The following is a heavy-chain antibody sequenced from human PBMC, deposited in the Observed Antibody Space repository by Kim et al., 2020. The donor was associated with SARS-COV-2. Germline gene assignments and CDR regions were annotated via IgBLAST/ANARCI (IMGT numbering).Heavy chain of an antibody. CDR3: ARDRGAAAGYWFDP. V-gene: IGHV4-4*02. CDR1: GGSISSSNW. J-gene: IGHJ5*02. CDR2: IYHSGST. Sequence: SETLSLTCAVSGGSISSSNWWSWVRQPPGKGLEWIGEIYHSGSTNYNPSLKSRVTISVDKSKNQFSLKLSSVTAADTAVYYCARDRGAAAGYWFDPWGQGTLVTVSS. D-gene: IGHD6-13*01.